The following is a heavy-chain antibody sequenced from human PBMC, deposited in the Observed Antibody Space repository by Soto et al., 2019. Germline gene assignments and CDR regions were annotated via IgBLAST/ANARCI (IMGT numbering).Heavy chain of an antibody. CDR1: GFTFSSYA. V-gene: IGHV3-23*01. Sequence: GGSLRLSCAASGFTFSSYAMSWFRQAPGKGLEWVSAISGSGGSTYYADSVKGRFTISRDNSKNTLYLQMNSLRAEDTAVYYCAKHQITMVRGVISWFDPWGQGTLVTVSS. CDR3: AKHQITMVRGVISWFDP. CDR2: ISGSGGST. J-gene: IGHJ5*02. D-gene: IGHD3-10*01.